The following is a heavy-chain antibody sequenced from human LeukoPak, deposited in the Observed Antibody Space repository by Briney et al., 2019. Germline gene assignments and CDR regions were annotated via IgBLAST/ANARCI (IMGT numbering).Heavy chain of an antibody. J-gene: IGHJ6*02. CDR3: AKDHGAGGIRYFDWLTDYGMDV. CDR2: ISYDGSNK. D-gene: IGHD3-9*01. Sequence: GGSLRLSCAASGFTFSSYGMHWVRQAPGKGLEWVAVISYDGSNKYYADSVKGRFTISRDNSKNTLYLQMNSLRAEDTAVYYCAKDHGAGGIRYFDWLTDYGMDVWGQGTTVTVSS. CDR1: GFTFSSYG. V-gene: IGHV3-30*18.